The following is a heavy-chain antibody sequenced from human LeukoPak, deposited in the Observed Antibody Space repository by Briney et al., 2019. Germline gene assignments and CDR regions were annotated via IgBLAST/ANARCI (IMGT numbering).Heavy chain of an antibody. Sequence: PSETLSLTCAVYGGSFSGYYWSWIRQPLGKGLEWIGEINHSGSTNYNPSLKSRVTISVDTSKNQFSLKLSSVTAADTAVYYCARGWRHIVVVPAARRPFDYWGQGTLVTVSS. CDR2: INHSGST. CDR1: GGSFSGYY. J-gene: IGHJ4*02. D-gene: IGHD2-2*01. CDR3: ARGWRHIVVVPAARRPFDY. V-gene: IGHV4-34*01.